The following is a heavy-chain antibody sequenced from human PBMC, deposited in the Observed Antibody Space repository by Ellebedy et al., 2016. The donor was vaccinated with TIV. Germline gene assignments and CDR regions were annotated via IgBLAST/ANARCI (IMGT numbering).Heavy chain of an antibody. CDR2: IYPGDSDT. J-gene: IGHJ4*02. CDR1: GYSFTTYW. Sequence: GESLKISCKVSGYSFTTYWIGWVRQMPGKGLEWMGIIYPGDSDTRYSPSFQGQVTISADKSLTTAYLQWNSLQASDTAMYYCAREDGYLSAFGYWGQGTLVTVSS. V-gene: IGHV5-51*01. D-gene: IGHD5-24*01. CDR3: AREDGYLSAFGY.